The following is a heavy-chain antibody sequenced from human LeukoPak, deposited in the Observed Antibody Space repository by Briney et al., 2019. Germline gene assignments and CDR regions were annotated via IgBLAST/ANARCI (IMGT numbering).Heavy chain of an antibody. V-gene: IGHV3-48*01. Sequence: GGSLRLSCAASGFTFSSYSMNWVRQAPGKGLEWVSYISSSSSTIYYADSVKGRFTISRDNAKNSLYLQMNSLRAEDTAVYYCAGRAGYYFDYWGQGTLVTVPS. J-gene: IGHJ4*02. CDR2: ISSSSSTI. CDR1: GFTFSSYS. CDR3: AGRAGYYFDY.